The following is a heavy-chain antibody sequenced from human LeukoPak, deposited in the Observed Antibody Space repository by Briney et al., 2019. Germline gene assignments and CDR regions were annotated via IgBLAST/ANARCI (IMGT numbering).Heavy chain of an antibody. CDR2: IYHSGST. V-gene: IGHV4-39*07. D-gene: IGHD3-3*01. CDR1: GDSISSSSSY. J-gene: IGHJ4*02. Sequence: SETLSLTCTVSGDSISSSSSYWGWIRQPPGKGLEWIGSIYHSGSTHYNPSLKSRVTISVDTSKNQFSLKLSSVTAADTAVYYCAREGYDFWSGYYLTVFDYWGQGTLVTVSS. CDR3: AREGYDFWSGYYLTVFDY.